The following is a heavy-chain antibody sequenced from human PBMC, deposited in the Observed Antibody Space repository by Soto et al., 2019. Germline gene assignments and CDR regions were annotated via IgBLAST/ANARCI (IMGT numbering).Heavy chain of an antibody. CDR1: GYTFTGYY. D-gene: IGHD6-6*01. CDR2: INPNSGGT. J-gene: IGHJ6*03. V-gene: IGHV1-2*04. Sequence: ASGKVSCKSPGYTFTGYYMHWFRHSPGRGLEWMGWINPNSGGTNYAQKFQGWVTMTRDTSISTAYMELSRLRSDDTAVYYCARGRISGSSSYYYYYMDVWGKGTTVTVSS. CDR3: ARGRISGSSSYYYYYMDV.